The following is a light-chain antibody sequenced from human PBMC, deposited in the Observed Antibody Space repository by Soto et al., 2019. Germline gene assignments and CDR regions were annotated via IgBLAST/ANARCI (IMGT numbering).Light chain of an antibody. J-gene: IGLJ2*01. V-gene: IGLV2-23*01. Sequence: QSALTQPASVSGSPGQSITISCTGSSSDVGSYNLVSWYQHHPGKAPKLIIYEGTKRPSGVSKRFSGSKSGNTASLTISGPPAEDEADYYCCSYASSSIVIFGGGTKLTVL. CDR1: SSDVGSYNL. CDR3: CSYASSSIVI. CDR2: EGT.